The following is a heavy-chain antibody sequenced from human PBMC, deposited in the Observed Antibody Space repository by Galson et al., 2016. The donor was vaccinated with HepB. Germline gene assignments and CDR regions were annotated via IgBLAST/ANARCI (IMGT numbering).Heavy chain of an antibody. D-gene: IGHD3-3*01. CDR3: ARQVKYYDENGYYTRWYFDL. CDR1: GDSVSNINVA. CDR2: TYYRSKWWH. J-gene: IGHJ2*01. Sequence: CAISGDSVSNINVAWNWIRQSPSRGLEWLGRTYYRSKWWHTYAVSMKSRTTINPDTSRNHFSLKVNSVTATDTAVYFCARQVKYYDENGYYTRWYFDLWGRGTLVTVSS. V-gene: IGHV6-1*01.